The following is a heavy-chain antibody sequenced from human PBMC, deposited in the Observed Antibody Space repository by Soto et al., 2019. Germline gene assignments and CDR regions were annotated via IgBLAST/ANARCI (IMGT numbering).Heavy chain of an antibody. J-gene: IGHJ4*02. CDR2: ISSSSSYI. CDR3: ARDYSGTSMGLAY. Sequence: VGSLRLSCAASGFTFSSYSMNWVRQAPGKGLEWVSSISSSSSYIYYADSVKGRFTISRDNAKNSLYLQMNSLRAEDTAVYYCARDYSGTSMGLAYWGQGTLVTVSS. V-gene: IGHV3-21*01. CDR1: GFTFSSYS. D-gene: IGHD3-10*01.